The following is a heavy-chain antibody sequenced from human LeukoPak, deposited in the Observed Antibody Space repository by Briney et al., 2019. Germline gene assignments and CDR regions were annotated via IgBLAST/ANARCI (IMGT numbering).Heavy chain of an antibody. D-gene: IGHD1-7*01. J-gene: IGHJ4*02. CDR2: IKKDGSEK. CDR3: AREMGWNYGDY. Sequence: GGSLRLSCAASGFTFSTYWMTWVRQAPGKGLEWVANIKKDGSEKYYVDSVRGRFTISRGNAKNSLYLQMNSLRAEDTAVYYCAREMGWNYGDYWGQGTLVTVSS. CDR1: GFTFSTYW. V-gene: IGHV3-7*05.